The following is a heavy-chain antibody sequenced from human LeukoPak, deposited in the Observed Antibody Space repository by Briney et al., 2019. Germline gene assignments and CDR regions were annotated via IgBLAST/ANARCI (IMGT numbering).Heavy chain of an antibody. V-gene: IGHV3-7*01. Sequence: GGSLRLSCAASGFIYSRYWMSWVRQPPGRGLEWMSNKKQDGSAKHYLDTVKGRFTISIDRGKNTQYLQMNSLRDEDTAVYYCARELSWIGRDYWGRGTLVSVSS. CDR2: KKQDGSAK. CDR1: GFIYSRYW. D-gene: IGHD1-1*01. J-gene: IGHJ4*02. CDR3: ARELSWIGRDY.